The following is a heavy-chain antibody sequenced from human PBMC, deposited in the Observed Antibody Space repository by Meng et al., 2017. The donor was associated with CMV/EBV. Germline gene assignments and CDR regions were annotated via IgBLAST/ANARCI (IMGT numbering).Heavy chain of an antibody. CDR3: ARHVVSSGTSKGLFDY. CDR1: SISISSYS. J-gene: IGHJ4*02. CDR2: MYNSWTT. Sequence: SISISSYSWSSIRQPPGTGLEWLGSMYNSWTTYYTPSLKSRVTIFVEASKNQFSLKLSSVTAADTAVYYCARHVVSSGTSKGLFDYWGQGTLVTVSS. V-gene: IGHV4-39*01. D-gene: IGHD3-3*01.